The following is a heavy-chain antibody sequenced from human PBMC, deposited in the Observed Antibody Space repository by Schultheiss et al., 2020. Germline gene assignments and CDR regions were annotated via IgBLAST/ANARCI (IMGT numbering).Heavy chain of an antibody. CDR3: TRGNYGDYDDAFDI. Sequence: GGSLRLSCAASGFTFSNAWMSWVRQAPGKGLEWVSSIRSSSSYIYYADLVKGRFTISRDNAKNSLYLQMNSLRAEDTAVYYCTRGNYGDYDDAFDIWGQGTMVTVSS. J-gene: IGHJ3*02. V-gene: IGHV3-21*01. CDR2: IRSSSSYI. CDR1: GFTFSNAW. D-gene: IGHD4-17*01.